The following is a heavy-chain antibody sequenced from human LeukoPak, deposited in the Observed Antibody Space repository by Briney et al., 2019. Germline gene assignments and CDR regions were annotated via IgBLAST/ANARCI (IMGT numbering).Heavy chain of an antibody. Sequence: ASVKVSCKASGYTFTGYYMHWVRQAPGQGLEWMGWINPNSGGTNYARKFQGRVTMTRDTSISTAYMELSRLRSDDTAVYYCARGSYDSSGRDYWGQGTLVTVSS. CDR1: GYTFTGYY. D-gene: IGHD3-22*01. CDR3: ARGSYDSSGRDY. CDR2: INPNSGGT. V-gene: IGHV1-2*02. J-gene: IGHJ4*02.